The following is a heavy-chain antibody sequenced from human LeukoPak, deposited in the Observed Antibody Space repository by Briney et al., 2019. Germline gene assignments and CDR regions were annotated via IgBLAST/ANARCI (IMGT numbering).Heavy chain of an antibody. D-gene: IGHD2-2*01. CDR1: GFTFSSYG. V-gene: IGHV3-33*01. CDR3: ARVTSLGYCSSTSCPFDY. CDR2: IWYDGSNK. J-gene: IGHJ4*02. Sequence: GGSLRLSCAASGFTFSSYGMHWVRQAPGKGLGWVAVIWYDGSNKYYADSVKGRFTISRDNSKNTLYLQMNSLRAEDTAVYYCARVTSLGYCSSTSCPFDYWGQGTLVTVSS.